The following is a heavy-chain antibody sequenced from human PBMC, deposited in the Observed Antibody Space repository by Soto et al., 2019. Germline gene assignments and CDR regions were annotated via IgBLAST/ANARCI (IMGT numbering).Heavy chain of an antibody. V-gene: IGHV4-31*03. CDR3: ARDRCSSTSCYADNYYYYYMDV. D-gene: IGHD2-2*01. CDR2: IYYSGST. CDR1: GGSISSGGYY. J-gene: IGHJ6*03. Sequence: QVQLQESGPGLVKPSQTLSLTCTVSGGSISSGGYYWSWIRHHPGKGLEWIGYIYYSGSTYYNPSLKSRVTISVDTSKNQCSLKLSSVTAADTAVYYCARDRCSSTSCYADNYYYYYMDVWGKGTTVTVSS.